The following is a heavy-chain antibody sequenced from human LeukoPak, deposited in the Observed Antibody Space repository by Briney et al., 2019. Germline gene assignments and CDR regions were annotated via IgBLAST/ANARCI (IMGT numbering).Heavy chain of an antibody. Sequence: SETLSLTCTVSGGSISSSSYYWGWIRQPPGKGLEWIGSIYYSGSTYYNPSLKSRVTISVDTSKNQFSLKLSSVTAADPAVYYCARHDPSGTIRPNWFDPWGQGTLVTVSS. J-gene: IGHJ5*02. CDR2: IYYSGST. V-gene: IGHV4-39*01. CDR1: GGSISSSSYY. D-gene: IGHD1-7*01. CDR3: ARHDPSGTIRPNWFDP.